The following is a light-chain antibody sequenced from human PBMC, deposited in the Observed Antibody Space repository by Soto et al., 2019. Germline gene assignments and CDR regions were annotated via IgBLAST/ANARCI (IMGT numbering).Light chain of an antibody. CDR3: LQHNSYPWR. CDR2: GAS. V-gene: IGKV3-20*01. CDR1: HSVSRSY. J-gene: IGKJ1*01. Sequence: EIVLTQSPGTLSFSPGERATLSCRSSHSVSRSYLAWYQQKPGQAPRLLIYGASSRATRIPDRFSGSGSGTEFTLTISSLQSADFATYYCLQHNSYPWRFGQGTKVDI.